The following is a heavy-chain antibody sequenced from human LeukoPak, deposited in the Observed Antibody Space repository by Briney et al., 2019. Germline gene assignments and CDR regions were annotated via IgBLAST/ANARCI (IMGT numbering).Heavy chain of an antibody. D-gene: IGHD5-12*01. CDR2: IRSKAYGGTT. Sequence: GGSLRLSCAASGFTFSSYSFNWVRQAPGKGLEWVGFIRSKAYGGTTEYAASVKGRFTISRDDSKSIAYLQMNSLKTEDTAVYYCTQYSGYDSFDYWGQGTLVTVSS. CDR1: GFTFSSYS. CDR3: TQYSGYDSFDY. J-gene: IGHJ4*02. V-gene: IGHV3-49*04.